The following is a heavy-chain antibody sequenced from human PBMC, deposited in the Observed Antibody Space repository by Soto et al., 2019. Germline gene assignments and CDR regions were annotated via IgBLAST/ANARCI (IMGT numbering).Heavy chain of an antibody. Sequence: GGSLRLSCAASGFTFDDYAMHWVRQAPGKGLEWVSGISWDGGNICYADSVKGRFTISRDNSKNSLFLQMNSLRADDTAVYYSARDQTSYFDNWGQGTLVTVSS. CDR1: GFTFDDYA. V-gene: IGHV3-9*01. CDR3: ARDQTSYFDN. CDR2: ISWDGGNI. J-gene: IGHJ4*02.